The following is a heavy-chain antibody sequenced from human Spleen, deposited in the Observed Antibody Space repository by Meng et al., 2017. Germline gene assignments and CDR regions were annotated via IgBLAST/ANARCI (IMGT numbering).Heavy chain of an antibody. CDR3: ARGPTTMAHDFDY. CDR1: GGSFSDYY. J-gene: IGHJ4*02. CDR2: INHSGST. Sequence: QLLQCGAGLLQPSETLSLTCVVSGGSFSDYYWSWIRQPPGKGLEWIGEINHSGSTNYNPSLESRATISVDTSQNNLSLKLSSVTAADSAVYYCARGPTTMAHDFDYWGQGTLVTVSS. D-gene: IGHD4-11*01. V-gene: IGHV4-34*01.